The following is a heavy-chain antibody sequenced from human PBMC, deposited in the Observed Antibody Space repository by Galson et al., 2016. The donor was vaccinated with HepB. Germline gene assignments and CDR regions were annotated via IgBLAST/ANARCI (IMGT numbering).Heavy chain of an antibody. CDR3: AREGRGAYSNTIDS. V-gene: IGHV3-11*06. CDR1: GFTFSDYY. CDR2: ISRSSSYI. J-gene: IGHJ4*02. D-gene: IGHD3-16*01. Sequence: SLRLSCAASGFTFSDYYMSWIRQAPGKGLEWISYISRSSSYIIYADLVKGRFTISRDDAKNSLYLQMNSLRAEETAVYYCAREGRGAYSNTIDSWGQGTLVTVSS.